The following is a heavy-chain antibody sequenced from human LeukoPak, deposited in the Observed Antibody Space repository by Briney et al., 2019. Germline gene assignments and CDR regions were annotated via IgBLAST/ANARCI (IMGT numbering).Heavy chain of an antibody. CDR3: AREMYSSGWYYYGMDV. D-gene: IGHD6-19*01. Sequence: GGSLRLSCAASGFTFDDYGMSWVRQAPGKGLEWVSGINWNGGSTGYADSVKGRFTISRDNAKNSLYLQMNSLRAEDTALYHCAREMYSSGWYYYGMDVWGQGTTLTVSS. V-gene: IGHV3-20*01. J-gene: IGHJ6*02. CDR2: INWNGGST. CDR1: GFTFDDYG.